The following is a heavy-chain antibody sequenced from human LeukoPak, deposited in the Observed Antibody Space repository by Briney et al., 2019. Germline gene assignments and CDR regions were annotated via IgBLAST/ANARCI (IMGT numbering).Heavy chain of an antibody. J-gene: IGHJ1*01. V-gene: IGHV3-7*03. CDR3: ARKSIVVITPAEY. D-gene: IGHD3-22*01. CDR1: GFTFSSYW. CDR2: IKQDGSEK. Sequence: GGSLRLSCAASGFTFSSYWMSWVRQAPGKGLEWVANIKQDGSEKYYVDSVKGRFTISRDNAKNSLYLQMNSLRVEGTAVYYCARKSIVVITPAEYWGQGTLVTVSS.